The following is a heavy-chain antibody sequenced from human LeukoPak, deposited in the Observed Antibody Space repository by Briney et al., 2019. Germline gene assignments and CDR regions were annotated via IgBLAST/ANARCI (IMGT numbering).Heavy chain of an antibody. CDR1: GFTFSSYI. CDR3: ASICGGDCYSAFDI. V-gene: IGHV3-21*01. D-gene: IGHD2-21*02. CDR2: ISSSSSYI. J-gene: IGHJ3*02. Sequence: GGSLRLSCAASGFTFSSYIMNWVRQAPGKGLEWVSSISSSSSYIYYADSVKGRFTISRDNAKNSLYLQMNSLRAEDTAVYYCASICGGDCYSAFDIWGQGTMVTVSS.